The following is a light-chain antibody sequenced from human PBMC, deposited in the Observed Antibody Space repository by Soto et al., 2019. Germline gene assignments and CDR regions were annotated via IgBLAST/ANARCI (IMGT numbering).Light chain of an antibody. J-gene: IGKJ2*01. CDR2: GAS. Sequence: EIVMTQSPATLSVSPGERAPVSCRASQSVSSNLAWYQQKPGQALRLLISGASPRSTGIPARFSGSGSGTEFTLTICSLQSEDFAVYYCQQYNNWPRTFGQGTKLEIK. CDR3: QQYNNWPRT. V-gene: IGKV3-15*01. CDR1: QSVSSN.